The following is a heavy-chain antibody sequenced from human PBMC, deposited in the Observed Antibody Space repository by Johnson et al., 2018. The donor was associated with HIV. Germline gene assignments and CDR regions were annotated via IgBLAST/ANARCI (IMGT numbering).Heavy chain of an antibody. Sequence: VQLVESGGGVVQPGRSLRLSCAASGFTFSSYDTHGVRQATGKGLERVSVIGTAGDTYYSGSVKGRFTVTRDNSEKIVYLQMNSLRAEDTAVYLCARRGSHYYDSHGHLTETGFDLWGQGTAVTVSS. J-gene: IGHJ3*01. CDR3: ARRGSHYYDSHGHLTETGFDL. D-gene: IGHD3-22*01. CDR2: IGTAGDT. CDR1: GFTFSSYD. V-gene: IGHV3-13*01.